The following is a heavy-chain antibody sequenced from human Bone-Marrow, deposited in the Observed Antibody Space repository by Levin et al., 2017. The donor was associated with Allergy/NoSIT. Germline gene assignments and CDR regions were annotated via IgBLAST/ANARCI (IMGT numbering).Heavy chain of an antibody. D-gene: IGHD3-16*02. CDR1: GGSISSGGYY. CDR3: ARVRLGELSFVSGAFDI. J-gene: IGHJ3*02. CDR2: IYYSGST. V-gene: IGHV4-31*03. Sequence: LRLSCTVSGGSISSGGYYWSWIRQHPGKGLEWIGYIYYSGSTYYNPSLKSRVTISVDTSKNQFSLKLSSVTAADTAVYYCARVRLGELSFVSGAFDIWGQGTMVTVSS.